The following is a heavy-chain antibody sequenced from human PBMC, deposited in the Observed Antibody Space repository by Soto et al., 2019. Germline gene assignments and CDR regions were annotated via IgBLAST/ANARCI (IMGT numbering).Heavy chain of an antibody. CDR1: GFTFSNYA. Sequence: EVQLLESGGGLVQPGGSLRLSCAASAASGFTFSNYAMSWVRQAPGKGLEWVSTISGSGGTTYYADSVKGRFTISRDTSKNTLYLQMNSLRAEDTAVYFYAKAPYSSGWYWFDPWGQGTLVTVSS. J-gene: IGHJ5*02. D-gene: IGHD6-19*01. V-gene: IGHV3-23*01. CDR3: AKAPYSSGWYWFDP. CDR2: ISGSGGTT.